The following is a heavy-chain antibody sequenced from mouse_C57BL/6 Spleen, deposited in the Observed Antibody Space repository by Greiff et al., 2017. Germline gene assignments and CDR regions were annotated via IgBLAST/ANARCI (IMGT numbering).Heavy chain of an antibody. CDR1: GFTFSSYA. J-gene: IGHJ4*01. CDR2: ISSGGDYI. D-gene: IGHD2-1*01. Sequence: DVKLVESGAGLVKPGGSLKLSCAASGFTFSSYAMSWVRQTPEKRLEWVAYISSGGDYIYYADTVKGRFTISRDNARNTLYLQMSSLKSEDTAMYYCTRDGYYGNYDYYAMDYWGQGTSVTVSS. V-gene: IGHV5-9-1*02. CDR3: TRDGYYGNYDYYAMDY.